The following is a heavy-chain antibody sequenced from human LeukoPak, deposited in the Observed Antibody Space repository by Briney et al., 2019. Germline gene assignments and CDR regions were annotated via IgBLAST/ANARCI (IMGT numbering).Heavy chain of an antibody. CDR1: GFSFSSYS. D-gene: IGHD5-12*01. V-gene: IGHV3-48*01. Sequence: TGGSLRLSCAASGFSFSSYSMNWGRQAPGKGLELVSYISGSGSTTYYADSVKGRFTMSRDNARNSVYLRMNSLRAEDTAVYYCARDLSGYNFYPDYWGQGTLVTVSS. CDR3: ARDLSGYNFYPDY. CDR2: ISGSGSTT. J-gene: IGHJ4*02.